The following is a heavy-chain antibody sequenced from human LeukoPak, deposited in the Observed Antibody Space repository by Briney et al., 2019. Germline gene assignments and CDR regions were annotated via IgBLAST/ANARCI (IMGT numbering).Heavy chain of an antibody. CDR3: ARDPGGQVGRGGYYYYGMDV. CDR2: MSPNSGDT. V-gene: IGHV1-8*01. J-gene: IGHJ6*02. D-gene: IGHD2-15*01. Sequence: ASVKVSCKASGYTFTSYVFNWVRQATGQRPEWMGWMSPNSGDTGYAEKFQDRVTMTRNTSISTAYMELSSLRSDDTAVYYCARDPGGQVGRGGYYYYGMDVWGQGTTVTVSS. CDR1: GYTFTSYV.